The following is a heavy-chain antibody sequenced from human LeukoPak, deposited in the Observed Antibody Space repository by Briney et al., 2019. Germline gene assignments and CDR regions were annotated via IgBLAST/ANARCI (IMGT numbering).Heavy chain of an antibody. CDR2: ISYDGSNK. Sequence: GGSLRLYCAASGFTFSSYAMHWVRQAPGKGLEWVAVISYDGSNKYYADSVKGRFTISRDNSKNTLYLQMNSLRAEDTAVYYCARACDFDWLSFDYWGQGTLVTVSS. D-gene: IGHD3-9*01. J-gene: IGHJ4*02. CDR1: GFTFSSYA. CDR3: ARACDFDWLSFDY. V-gene: IGHV3-30-3*01.